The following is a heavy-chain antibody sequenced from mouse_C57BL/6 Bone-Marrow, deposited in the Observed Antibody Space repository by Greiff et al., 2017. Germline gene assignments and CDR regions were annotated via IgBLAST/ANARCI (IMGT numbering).Heavy chain of an antibody. Sequence: EVQRVESGPGLVKPSQSLSLTCSVTGYSITSGYYWNWIRQFPGNKLEWMGYISYDGSNNYNPSLKNRISITRDTSTNQFFLKLNSVTTQDTATYYCARIPTTVVDYWGQGTTLTVSS. CDR1: GYSITSGYY. CDR2: ISYDGSN. D-gene: IGHD1-1*01. J-gene: IGHJ2*01. CDR3: ARIPTTVVDY. V-gene: IGHV3-6*01.